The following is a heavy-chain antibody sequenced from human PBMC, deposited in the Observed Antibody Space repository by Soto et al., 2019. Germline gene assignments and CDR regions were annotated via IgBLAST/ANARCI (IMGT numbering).Heavy chain of an antibody. D-gene: IGHD1-20*01. V-gene: IGHV1-18*04. J-gene: IGHJ5*01. CDR1: GYTSADFG. CDR3: VREQKYFRVTGKWFDS. Sequence: ASVKVSCKASGYTSADFGISWVRQAPGQGLEWMGWVSGNNGASNPAPKVQGRITMTLDTSTGVSYMALRSLRSDDTAIYYCVREQKYFRVTGKWFDSWGRGTLVT. CDR2: VSGNNGAS.